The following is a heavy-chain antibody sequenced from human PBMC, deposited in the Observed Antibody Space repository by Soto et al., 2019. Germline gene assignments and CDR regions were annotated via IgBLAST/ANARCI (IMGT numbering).Heavy chain of an antibody. V-gene: IGHV1-18*01. D-gene: IGHD3-10*01. Sequence: QVQLVQSGAEVKKPGASVKVSCKASGYTFTSYGISWVRQAPGQGLEWMGWISAYNGNTNYAQKLQGRVTMPTDTSTSTAYMELRSLRSDDTAVYYCARDYGPRNRYYYGMDVWGQGTTVTVSS. J-gene: IGHJ6*02. CDR3: ARDYGPRNRYYYGMDV. CDR2: ISAYNGNT. CDR1: GYTFTSYG.